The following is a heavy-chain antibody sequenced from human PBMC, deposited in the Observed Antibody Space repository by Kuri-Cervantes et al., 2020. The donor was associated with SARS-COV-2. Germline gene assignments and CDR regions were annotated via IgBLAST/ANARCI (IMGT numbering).Heavy chain of an antibody. CDR1: GYTLTELS. V-gene: IGHV1-24*01. Sequence: GESLKISCKVSGYTLTELSMHWVRQAPRKGLEWMGGFDPEDGETIYAQKFQGRVTMTEDTSTDTAYMELSSLRSEDTAVYYCAREGLDLEHYYFDYWGQGTLVTVSS. D-gene: IGHD3-3*01. J-gene: IGHJ4*02. CDR3: AREGLDLEHYYFDY. CDR2: FDPEDGET.